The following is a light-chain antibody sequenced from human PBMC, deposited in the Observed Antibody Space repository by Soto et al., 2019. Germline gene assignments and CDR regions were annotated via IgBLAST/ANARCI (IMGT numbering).Light chain of an antibody. Sequence: EIVMTQSPATLSVSPGGRVTLSCRASQSITTNLAWYQQKPGQAPRLLIYGASMRATGIPARFSGSGSGTDFTLTISSLQSEDFAIYYCXQYNNWPPVTFGQGTRLEIK. CDR3: XQYNNWPPVT. V-gene: IGKV3-15*01. CDR2: GAS. CDR1: QSITTN. J-gene: IGKJ5*01.